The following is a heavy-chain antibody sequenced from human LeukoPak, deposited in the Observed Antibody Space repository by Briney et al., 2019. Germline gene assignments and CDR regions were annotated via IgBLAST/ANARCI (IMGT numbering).Heavy chain of an antibody. CDR1: GFTFSSYW. D-gene: IGHD5-24*01. CDR2: IKQDGSEK. Sequence: GGSLRLSCAASGFTFSSYWMSWVRQAPGKGLEWVANIKQDGSEKYYVDSVKGRFTISRDNAKNSLYLQMNSLRAEDTAVYYCAKQPRRERWLQSYFDYWGQGTLVTVSS. J-gene: IGHJ4*02. CDR3: AKQPRRERWLQSYFDY. V-gene: IGHV3-7*01.